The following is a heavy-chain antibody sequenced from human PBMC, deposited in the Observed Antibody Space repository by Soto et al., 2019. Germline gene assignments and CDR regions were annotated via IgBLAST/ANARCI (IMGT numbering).Heavy chain of an antibody. CDR2: IYYSGST. Sequence: QVQLQESGPGLVKPSETLSLTCTVSGGSISSYYWSWIRQPPGKGLEWIGYIYYSGSTNYNPSLKSRVTISVDTSKNQFSLKLSSVTAADTAVYYCARPHSSGWKQFNWYFDLWGRGTLVTVSS. V-gene: IGHV4-59*08. CDR1: GGSISSYY. D-gene: IGHD6-19*01. J-gene: IGHJ2*01. CDR3: ARPHSSGWKQFNWYFDL.